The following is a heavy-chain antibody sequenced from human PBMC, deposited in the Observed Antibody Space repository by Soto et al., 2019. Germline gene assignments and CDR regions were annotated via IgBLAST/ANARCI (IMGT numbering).Heavy chain of an antibody. CDR3: ARNYCDSGCGFDY. Sequence: EVQLVESGGGLIQPGGSLRLSCVASGFTVSSNYMSWVRQAAGKGLEWVSVIYSGGSTYYADSVKGRFTISRDNSKNSLYLQMNSLRAEDTAVYYCARNYCDSGCGFDYWGQGALVTVSS. V-gene: IGHV3-53*01. D-gene: IGHD3-22*01. J-gene: IGHJ4*02. CDR2: IYSGGST. CDR1: GFTVSSNY.